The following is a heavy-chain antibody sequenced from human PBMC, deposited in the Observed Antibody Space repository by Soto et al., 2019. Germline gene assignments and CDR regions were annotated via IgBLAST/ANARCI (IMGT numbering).Heavy chain of an antibody. Sequence: QLQLQESGPRLLKPSETLSLTCAVSGGSIRSTTYYWSWIRQSPGKGLEWIGSIYYSESGSTYSNPSLESRATISVDTSKNQFSLNLTFATAADTAVYYCARLRRRRFYIENWGQGYMVTVSS. D-gene: IGHD1-1*01. J-gene: IGHJ4*02. V-gene: IGHV4-39*01. CDR2: IYYSESGST. CDR3: ARLRRRRFYIEN. CDR1: GGSIRSTTYY.